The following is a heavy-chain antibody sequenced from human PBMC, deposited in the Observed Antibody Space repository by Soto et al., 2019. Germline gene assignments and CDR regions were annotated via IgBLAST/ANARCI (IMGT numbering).Heavy chain of an antibody. CDR3: ARVMDSSGYYVLTGFDY. CDR2: ISAYNGNT. CDR1: GYTFTSYG. D-gene: IGHD3-22*01. J-gene: IGHJ4*02. Sequence: GASVKVSCKASGYTFTSYGISWVRQAPGQGLEWMGWISAYNGNTNYAQKLQGRVTMTTDTSTSTAYMELRSLRSDDTAVYYCARVMDSSGYYVLTGFDYWGQGTLVTVSS. V-gene: IGHV1-18*01.